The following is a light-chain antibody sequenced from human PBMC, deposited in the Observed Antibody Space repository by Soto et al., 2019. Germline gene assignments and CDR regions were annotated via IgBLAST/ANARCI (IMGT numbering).Light chain of an antibody. CDR3: QQYGSSPT. CDR1: RTVDGSSA. CDR2: GAS. J-gene: IGKJ1*01. V-gene: IGKV3-20*01. Sequence: EVVLTQSPGTLSLSPGERATLSCRASRTVDGSSALVWYQHKPGQALRLLIYGASSRATGIPDRFSGSGSGTDFTLTISRLEPEDFAVYYCQQYGSSPTFGQGTTGDIK.